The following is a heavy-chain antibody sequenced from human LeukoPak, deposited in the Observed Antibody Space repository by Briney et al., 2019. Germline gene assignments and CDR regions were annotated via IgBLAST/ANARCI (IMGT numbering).Heavy chain of an antibody. CDR2: IYYSGST. CDR3: ARVSIFDGYNPYYYYYMDV. CDR1: GGSISSYY. Sequence: SETLSLTCTVSGGSISSYYWSWIRQPPGKGLEWIGYIYYSGSTNYNPSLKSRVTISVDTSKNQFSLKLSSVTAADTAVYYCARVSIFDGYNPYYYYYMDVWGKGTTVTISS. J-gene: IGHJ6*03. V-gene: IGHV4-59*01. D-gene: IGHD5-24*01.